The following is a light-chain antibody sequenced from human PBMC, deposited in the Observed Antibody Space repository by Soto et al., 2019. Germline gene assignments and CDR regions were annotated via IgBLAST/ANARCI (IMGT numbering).Light chain of an antibody. CDR1: QSLSSSY. J-gene: IGKJ2*01. CDR2: GAS. Sequence: EIVLTQSPGTLSLSPGERATLSCRASQSLSSSYLAWYQQKPGQAPRPLIYGASSRATGIPDRFSGSRSGTGFTLPISRLEPEDFAVYDCQQYGGSPPYTFGQGTKLESK. CDR3: QQYGGSPPYT. V-gene: IGKV3-20*01.